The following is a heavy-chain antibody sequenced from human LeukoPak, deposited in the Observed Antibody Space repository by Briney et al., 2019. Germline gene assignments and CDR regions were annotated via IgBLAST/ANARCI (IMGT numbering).Heavy chain of an antibody. CDR3: ARLSVIVGSTLEHYYYYMDV. J-gene: IGHJ6*03. V-gene: IGHV4-39*07. Sequence: SETLSLTCTVSGGSISSSSYYWGWIRQPPGKGLEWIGSIYYSGYTSYNPSLKSRVTISVDTSKNQFSLKLTSVTAADTAVYYCARLSVIVGSTLEHYYYYMDVWGQGTTVTVSS. D-gene: IGHD1-26*01. CDR2: IYYSGYT. CDR1: GGSISSSSYY.